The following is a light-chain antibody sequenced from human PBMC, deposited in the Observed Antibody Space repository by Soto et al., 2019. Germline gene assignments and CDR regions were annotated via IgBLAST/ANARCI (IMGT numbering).Light chain of an antibody. CDR2: AAS. V-gene: IGKV1-39*01. J-gene: IGKJ3*01. Sequence: IHMTQSPSSLCACVGERVTITCRASQSISSYLNWYQQKQGKAPKLLIYAASSLQSGVPSRFSGSGYGTDFTLTISSLQTEDFATYYCQQSYSTPFTFGPGTKVDIK. CDR1: QSISSY. CDR3: QQSYSTPFT.